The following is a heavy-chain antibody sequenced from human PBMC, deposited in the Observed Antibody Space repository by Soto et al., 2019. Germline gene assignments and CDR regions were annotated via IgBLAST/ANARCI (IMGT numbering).Heavy chain of an antibody. CDR1: GFTFSFCA. D-gene: IGHD3-22*01. J-gene: IGHJ4*02. CDR3: VKGHRDSYYYFDY. CDR2: IRGSGGDT. V-gene: IGHV3-23*01. Sequence: EVQLLESGGGLVQPGGSLRLSCAASGFTFSFCAMSWVRQAPGKGLKWVSSIRGSGGDTYYADSVRDRFTISRDNSKNTLYLQMNSLSVEDTAVYYCVKGHRDSYYYFDYWGQGTLVTVSS.